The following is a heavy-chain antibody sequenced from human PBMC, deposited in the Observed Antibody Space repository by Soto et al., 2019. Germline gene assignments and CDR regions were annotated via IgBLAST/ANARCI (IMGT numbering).Heavy chain of an antibody. CDR3: ARAPYRGANSRGALDM. J-gene: IGHJ3*02. V-gene: IGHV4-30-4*01. CDR2: IYYSGTT. CDR1: SDPISSGDYY. Sequence: QVQLQESGPGLVKPSQTLSLTCTVSSDPISSGDYYWSWIRQPPGKGLEWIGYIYYSGTTYYNPSLKSRVTMSVDTSKNQFSLKLSSVTAADTAVYYCARAPYRGANSRGALDMWGQGTMVTVSS. D-gene: IGHD7-27*01.